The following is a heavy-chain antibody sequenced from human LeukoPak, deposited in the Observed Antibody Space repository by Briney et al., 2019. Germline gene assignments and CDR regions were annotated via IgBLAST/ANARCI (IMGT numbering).Heavy chain of an antibody. CDR2: ISYDGSNK. V-gene: IGHV3-30-3*01. Sequence: GGSLRLSCAASGFTFSSYAMHWVRQAPGKGLEWVAGISYDGSNKYYADSVKGRFTISRDNSKNTLYLQMNSLRAEDTAVYYCARDRAMVRGVMIYWGQGNLVTVSS. CDR3: ARDRAMVRGVMIY. J-gene: IGHJ4*02. D-gene: IGHD3-10*01. CDR1: GFTFSSYA.